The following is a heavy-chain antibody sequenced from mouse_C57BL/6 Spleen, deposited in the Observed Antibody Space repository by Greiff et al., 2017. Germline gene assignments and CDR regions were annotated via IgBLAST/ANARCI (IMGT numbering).Heavy chain of an antibody. CDR2: INYDGSST. D-gene: IGHD1-1*01. Sequence: EVKLMESEGGLVQPGSSMKLSCTASGFTFSDYYMAWVRQVPEQGLEWVANINYDGSSTYYLDSLKSRFIISRDNAKNILYLQMSSLKSEDTATYYCARERHTTVVATDYAMDYWGQGTSVTVSS. J-gene: IGHJ4*01. V-gene: IGHV5-16*01. CDR1: GFTFSDYY. CDR3: ARERHTTVVATDYAMDY.